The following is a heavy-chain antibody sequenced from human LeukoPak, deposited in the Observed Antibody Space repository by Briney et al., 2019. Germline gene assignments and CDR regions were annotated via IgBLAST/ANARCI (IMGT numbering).Heavy chain of an antibody. CDR3: AREDYGDYGDYYGMDV. V-gene: IGHV4-4*07. D-gene: IGHD4-17*01. CDR1: GGSISSYY. J-gene: IGHJ6*02. CDR2: IYTSGGT. Sequence: PSETLSLTCTVSGGSISSYYWSWIRQPAGKGLEWIGLIYTSGGTNYNPSLKSRVTMSVDTSKNQFSLKLSSVTAADTAVYYCAREDYGDYGDYYGMDVWGQGTTVTVSS.